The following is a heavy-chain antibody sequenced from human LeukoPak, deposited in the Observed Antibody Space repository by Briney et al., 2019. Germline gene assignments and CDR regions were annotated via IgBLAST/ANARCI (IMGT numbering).Heavy chain of an antibody. V-gene: IGHV4-39*07. CDR1: GGSISSSDYY. CDR2: IYYSGST. J-gene: IGHJ3*02. CDR3: ARGRFFVGANAFDI. Sequence: SETLSLTCTVSGGSISSSDYYWDWIRQPPGMGLEYIGSIYYSGSTYYNPSLKSRVTISVDTSKNQFSLKLSSVTAADTAVYYCARGRFFVGANAFDIWGQGTTVTVSS. D-gene: IGHD3-3*01.